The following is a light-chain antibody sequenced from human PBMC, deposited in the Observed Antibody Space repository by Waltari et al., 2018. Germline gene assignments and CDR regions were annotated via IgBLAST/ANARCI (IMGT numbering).Light chain of an antibody. CDR3: QQYEPTSVS. CDR2: KAS. Sequence: DIQMTQSPSTLSASVGDRVTITCRASQTITNWLAWYQQKPGEAPKLLIYKASTLDMGVPSRFSGSGSGTDFTLTISRLEPEDFAVYFCQQYEPTSVSFGGGTKVEIK. V-gene: IGKV1-5*03. J-gene: IGKJ4*01. CDR1: QTITNW.